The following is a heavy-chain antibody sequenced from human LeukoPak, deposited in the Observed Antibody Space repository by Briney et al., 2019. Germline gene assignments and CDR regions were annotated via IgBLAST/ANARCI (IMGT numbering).Heavy chain of an antibody. CDR1: GFTFSSYA. D-gene: IGHD3-10*01. J-gene: IGHJ4*02. V-gene: IGHV3-23*01. Sequence: GGSLRLSCAASGFTFSSYAMSWVRQAPGKGLEWVSTISGSGVSTYYADSVKGRFTSSRDNSKNTLYLQMSNLRAEDTAVYYCAKESRYYYGSGSFSSQFDYWGQGNLVTVSS. CDR3: AKESRYYYGSGSFSSQFDY. CDR2: ISGSGVST.